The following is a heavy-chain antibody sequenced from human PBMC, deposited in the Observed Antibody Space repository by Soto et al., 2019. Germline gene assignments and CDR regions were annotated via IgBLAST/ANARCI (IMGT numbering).Heavy chain of an antibody. V-gene: IGHV3-30*18. J-gene: IGHJ6*02. CDR2: RSYDGSNK. Sequence: WGSLRLSCAPSGFTFSSYGMHWVRQAPGKGLEWVTVRSYDGSNKYYADSVKGRFTISRDNSKNTLYLQMNSLRAEDTAVYYCAKVGPLATVTTRDLLYYYGMDVWGQGTTVTVSS. CDR1: GFTFSSYG. D-gene: IGHD4-17*01. CDR3: AKVGPLATVTTRDLLYYYGMDV.